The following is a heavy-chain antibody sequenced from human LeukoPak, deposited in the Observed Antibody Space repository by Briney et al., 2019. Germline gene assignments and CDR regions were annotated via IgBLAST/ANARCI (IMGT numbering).Heavy chain of an antibody. CDR2: IYHGGNT. V-gene: IGHV4-38-2*01. D-gene: IGHD4-17*01. CDR3: ALDYGDYFNWFDP. J-gene: IGHJ5*02. Sequence: SETLSLTCAVSSSSISSGYYWGWIRQPPGKGLEWIGSIYHGGNTYYNPSLKSRVTISVDTSKNQFSLKLSSVTAADTAVYYCALDYGDYFNWFDPWGQGTLVTVSS. CDR1: SSSISSGYY.